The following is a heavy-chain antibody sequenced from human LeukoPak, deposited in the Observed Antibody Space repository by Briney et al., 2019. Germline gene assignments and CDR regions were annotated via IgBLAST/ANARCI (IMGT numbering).Heavy chain of an antibody. CDR1: GFNVTTNY. Sequence: GGSLRLSCAASGFNVTTNYMSWVRQAPGKGLEWVSVIYSGGTTYYADSVKGRFTISRDISKNTLSRQMNSLRAEHTAVYYCARGRRDGYNLGYWGQGTLVAVS. D-gene: IGHD5-24*01. J-gene: IGHJ4*02. V-gene: IGHV3-53*01. CDR2: IYSGGTT. CDR3: ARGRRDGYNLGY.